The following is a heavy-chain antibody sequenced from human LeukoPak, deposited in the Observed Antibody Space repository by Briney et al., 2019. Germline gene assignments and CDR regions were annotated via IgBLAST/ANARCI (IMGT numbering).Heavy chain of an antibody. CDR2: INPNSGGT. Sequence: GASVKVSCKASGYTFTGYYMHWVRQAPGQGLEWMGWINPNSGGTNYAQKFQGRVTMTRDTSISTAYMELSRLRSDDMAVYYCARSFATVTYYYYYMDVWGKGTTVTVSS. CDR3: ARSFATVTYYYYYMDV. J-gene: IGHJ6*03. CDR1: GYTFTGYY. V-gene: IGHV1-2*02. D-gene: IGHD4-17*01.